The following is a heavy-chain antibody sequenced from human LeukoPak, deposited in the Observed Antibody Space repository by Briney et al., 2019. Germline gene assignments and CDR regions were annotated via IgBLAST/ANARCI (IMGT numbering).Heavy chain of an antibody. CDR3: GRGGSSSGYLV. V-gene: IGHV4-34*01. Sequence: KPSETLSLTCAVYGGSFSGYYWRWIRQPPGKGLEWMGEINHSGSTNYNPYLKSRVTISVDTSKNQLSLKLRSVTTADTAVYYWGRGGSSSGYLVWGQGTLVTVSS. J-gene: IGHJ4*02. CDR2: INHSGST. CDR1: GGSFSGYY. D-gene: IGHD6-13*01.